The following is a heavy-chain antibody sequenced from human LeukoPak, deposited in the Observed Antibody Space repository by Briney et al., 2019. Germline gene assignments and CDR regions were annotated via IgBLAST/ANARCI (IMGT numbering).Heavy chain of an antibody. Sequence: GGSLRLSCAASGFTFSSYGMHWVRQAPGKGLEWVAVISYDGSNKYYADSVKGRFTISRDNSKNTLFLQMNSLRAEDTAVYYCAKEGPVARVFFDYWGQGTLVTVSS. V-gene: IGHV3-30*18. CDR1: GFTFSSYG. D-gene: IGHD2-15*01. CDR3: AKEGPVARVFFDY. CDR2: ISYDGSNK. J-gene: IGHJ4*02.